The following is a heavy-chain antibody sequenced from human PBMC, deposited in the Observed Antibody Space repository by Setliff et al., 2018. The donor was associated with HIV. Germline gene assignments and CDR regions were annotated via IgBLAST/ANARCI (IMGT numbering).Heavy chain of an antibody. V-gene: IGHV4-61*02. D-gene: IGHD3-3*01. Sequence: SETLSLTCTVSGGSISSGSYYWSWIRQPAGKGLEWIGRFYTSGSTNYNPSLKSRVTISLDTSKNQFSLKLSSVTAADTAVYYCARTTLTIFGVVIPDYWGHGTLVTVSS. CDR1: GGSISSGSYY. J-gene: IGHJ4*01. CDR3: ARTTLTIFGVVIPDY. CDR2: FYTSGST.